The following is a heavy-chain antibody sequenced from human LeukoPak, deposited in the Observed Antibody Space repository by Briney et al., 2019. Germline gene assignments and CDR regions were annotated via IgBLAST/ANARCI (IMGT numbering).Heavy chain of an antibody. CDR3: ARVRRDAFDI. CDR2: IYYSGST. J-gene: IGHJ3*02. CDR1: GGFISSGGYY. Sequence: PSQTLSLTCTVSGGFISSGGYYWGWLRQHPGKGLEWIGYIYYSGSTYYNPTLKRRFTISVDTSKNQFSLKLSSVTAADTAVYYCARVRRDAFDIWGQGTMVTVSS. V-gene: IGHV4-31*03.